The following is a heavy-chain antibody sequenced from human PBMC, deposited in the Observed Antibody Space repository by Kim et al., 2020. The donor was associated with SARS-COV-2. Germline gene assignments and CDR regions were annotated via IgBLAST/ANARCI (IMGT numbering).Heavy chain of an antibody. J-gene: IGHJ4*02. CDR3: ASARGSRAAGTPDWDY. Sequence: ASVKVSCKASGYTFTNYYMHWVRQAPGQGLEWMGMINPSGGSTNYAQKFQGRVTMTRDTSTSTVYMELRSLTSEDTAVYFCASARGSRAAGTPDWDYWGQGTLVTVSS. V-gene: IGHV1-46*01. CDR2: INPSGGST. D-gene: IGHD6-13*01. CDR1: GYTFTNYY.